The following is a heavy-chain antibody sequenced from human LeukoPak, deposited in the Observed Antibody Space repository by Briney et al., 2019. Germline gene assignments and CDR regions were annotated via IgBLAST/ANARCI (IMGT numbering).Heavy chain of an antibody. D-gene: IGHD6-19*01. CDR1: GASMSSNY. CDR2: IYHSGNT. J-gene: IGHJ4*02. Sequence: SETLSLTCNVSGASMSSNYWSWIRQPPGKGLEWIGYIYHSGNTNYSPSLESRVTMSVDESKNQFSLRVHLVSAADTAVYYCASTRRAAVAGRFDSWGQGTLVTVSS. V-gene: IGHV4-4*09. CDR3: ASTRRAAVAGRFDS.